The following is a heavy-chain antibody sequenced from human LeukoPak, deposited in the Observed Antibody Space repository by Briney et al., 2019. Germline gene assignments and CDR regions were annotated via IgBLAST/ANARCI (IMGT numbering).Heavy chain of an antibody. Sequence: GGSLRLSCAATGLTVSSNYMSWVRQAPGKGLEWVSLIYSGGSTYYADSVKGRFTISRDNSKNTLDLQMNSPRAEDTAVYYCARFCEYCSGTSGFGPWGQGTLVIVSS. V-gene: IGHV3-53*01. D-gene: IGHD2-2*01. CDR2: IYSGGST. CDR3: ARFCEYCSGTSGFGP. CDR1: GLTVSSNY. J-gene: IGHJ5*02.